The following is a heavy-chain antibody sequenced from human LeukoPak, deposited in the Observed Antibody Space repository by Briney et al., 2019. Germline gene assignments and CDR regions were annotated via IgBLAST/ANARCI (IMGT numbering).Heavy chain of an antibody. Sequence: SETLSLTCTVSGGSISSYYWSWIRQPPGKGLEWIGYIYYSGSTNYNPSLKSRVTISIDTSKNQFSLRLSSVTAADTAVYYCARIGIVVVTPYFEYWGQGTLVTVSS. V-gene: IGHV4-59*01. D-gene: IGHD2-21*02. CDR1: GGSISSYY. J-gene: IGHJ4*02. CDR3: ARIGIVVVTPYFEY. CDR2: IYYSGST.